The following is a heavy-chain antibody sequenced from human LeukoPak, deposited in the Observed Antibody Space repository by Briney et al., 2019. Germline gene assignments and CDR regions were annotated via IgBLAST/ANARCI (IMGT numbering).Heavy chain of an antibody. D-gene: IGHD3-22*01. CDR2: IYTSGST. Sequence: PSETLSLTCTVSGGSISSYYWSWIRQPAGKGLEWIGRIYTSGSTNYNPSLKSRVTMSVDTSKNQFSLKLSSVTAADTAVYYCARGPVLPCSSGYYFPWGQGTLVIVSS. J-gene: IGHJ5*02. CDR1: GGSISSYY. V-gene: IGHV4-4*07. CDR3: ARGPVLPCSSGYYFP.